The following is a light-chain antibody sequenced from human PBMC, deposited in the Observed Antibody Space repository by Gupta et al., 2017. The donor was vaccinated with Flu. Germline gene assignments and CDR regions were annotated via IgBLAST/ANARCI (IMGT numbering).Light chain of an antibody. Sequence: DIVMTQSPDSRAVSLGERATINCNSSHRVLSSSGKSNSLAWYQHQPGQPPKLLSYCASNRESGVPDRFSGCGSGTDFTLTSSSLQAEDVAVYYCHQYDSIPYTFGQGTRLEIK. CDR3: HQYDSIPYT. CDR1: HRVLSSSGKSNS. J-gene: IGKJ2*01. V-gene: IGKV4-1*01. CDR2: CAS.